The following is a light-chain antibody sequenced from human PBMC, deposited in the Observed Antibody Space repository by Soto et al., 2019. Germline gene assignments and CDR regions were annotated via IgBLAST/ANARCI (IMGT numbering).Light chain of an antibody. CDR2: DVS. Sequence: QSALTQPASVSGSPGQSITISCTGTSSDVGGHNFVSWYQQHPGKAPKLLIYDVSNRPSVVSNRFSGSKSGNTASLTISGLQAEDEADYYCNSYTSSSNLVFGGGTQLTVL. J-gene: IGLJ3*02. V-gene: IGLV2-14*01. CDR3: NSYTSSSNLV. CDR1: SSDVGGHNF.